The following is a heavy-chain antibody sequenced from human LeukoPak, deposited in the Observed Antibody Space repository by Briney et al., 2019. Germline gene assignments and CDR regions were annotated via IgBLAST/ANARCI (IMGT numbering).Heavy chain of an antibody. V-gene: IGHV3-73*01. D-gene: IGHD5-24*01. CDR2: IRSKANSYAT. Sequence: GGSLKLSCAASGFTFNGSAMHWVRQASGKGLEWVGRIRSKANSYATAYAASVKGRFTISRDDSKNTAYLQMNSLKTEDTAVYYCTRDGYNNDYWGQGTLVTVSS. CDR1: GFTFNGSA. J-gene: IGHJ4*02. CDR3: TRDGYNNDY.